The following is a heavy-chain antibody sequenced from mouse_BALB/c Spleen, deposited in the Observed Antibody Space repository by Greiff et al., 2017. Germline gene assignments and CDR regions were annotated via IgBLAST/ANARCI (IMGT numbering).Heavy chain of an antibody. J-gene: IGHJ2*01. CDR1: GFSLRTSGMG. CDR2: IYWDDDK. V-gene: IGHV8-12*01. CDR3: ARKGTVSFDY. Sequence: QVTLKECGPGILQPSQTLSLTCSFSGFSLRTSGMGVSWIRQPSGKGLEWLAHIYWDDDKRYNPSLKSRLTISKDTSSNQVFLKITSVDTADTATYYCARKGTVSFDYWGQGTTLTVSS. D-gene: IGHD4-1*01.